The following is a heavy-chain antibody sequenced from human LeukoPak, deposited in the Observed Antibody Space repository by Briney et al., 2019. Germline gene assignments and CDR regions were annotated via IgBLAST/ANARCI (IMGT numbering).Heavy chain of an antibody. CDR2: IYYSGDT. CDR1: GGSINSYY. D-gene: IGHD2-2*01. V-gene: IGHV4-59*01. J-gene: IGHJ6*02. Sequence: SETLSLTCTVSGGSINSYYWSWIRQPPGKGLEWIGYIYYSGDTNYNPSLKSRVTISVDMSKNQFSLKLSSVTAADTAVYYCARGQYGGSGYYYYYNMDVWGQGTTVTVSS. CDR3: ARGQYGGSGYYYYYNMDV.